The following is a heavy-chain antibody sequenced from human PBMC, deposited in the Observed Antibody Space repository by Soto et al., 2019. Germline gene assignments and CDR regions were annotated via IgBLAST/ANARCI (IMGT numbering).Heavy chain of an antibody. CDR3: AHRRYGNDFDY. J-gene: IGHJ4*02. D-gene: IGHD1-1*01. Sequence: QITLKESGPTLVKPTQTLTLTCSFSGFSVSTSGLGVAWIRQPPGQALEWLALIYWDDDKRYRPSLQRRLTITKDTSKNQVVLTMTKMDPVDTATYYCAHRRYGNDFDYWGQGTLVTVSS. V-gene: IGHV2-5*02. CDR1: GFSVSTSGLG. CDR2: IYWDDDK.